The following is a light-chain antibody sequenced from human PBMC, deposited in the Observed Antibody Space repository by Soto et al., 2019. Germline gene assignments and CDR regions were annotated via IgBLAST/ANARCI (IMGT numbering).Light chain of an antibody. CDR2: GVA. Sequence: EIVLTQSPGTLSLSPGERVTLSCRASQSVSRNYLAWYQQRPGQAPRLLIYGVARRATGIPDRFSGSGSGTDFTLTISRLEPEDLAVYYCQQYGISPWTFGQGTKVDIK. CDR3: QQYGISPWT. V-gene: IGKV3-20*01. CDR1: QSVSRNY. J-gene: IGKJ1*01.